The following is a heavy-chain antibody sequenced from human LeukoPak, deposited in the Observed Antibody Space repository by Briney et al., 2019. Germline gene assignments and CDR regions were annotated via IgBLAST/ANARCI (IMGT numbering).Heavy chain of an antibody. V-gene: IGHV4-59*01. CDR1: GGSLSIYY. J-gene: IGHJ6*04. CDR2: IYYSGST. CDR3: AVGGRVRSHYYYYGMDV. D-gene: IGHD3-3*01. Sequence: PSETLSLTCTVSGGSLSIYYWSWIRQPPGKGLEWVGYIYYSGSTNHNTSLKSRVTIPVDPSKNQFCLKLSSVAAADTAVYYCAVGGRVRSHYYYYGMDVWGKGTTVTVSS.